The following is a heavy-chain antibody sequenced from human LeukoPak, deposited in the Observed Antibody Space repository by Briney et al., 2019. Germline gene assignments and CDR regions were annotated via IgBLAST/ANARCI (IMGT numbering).Heavy chain of an antibody. CDR1: GFTFTTYW. CDR2: IDSDGSDT. V-gene: IGHV3-74*01. Sequence: GGSLRLSCEASGFTFTTYWMHWVRQAPGKGLLWVSRIDSDGSDTIYADSVKGRFTVSRDNAKNTVFLQMNSLRAEDTAVYYCARGGANHGFDIWGQGTMVTVSS. D-gene: IGHD1-26*01. CDR3: ARGGANHGFDI. J-gene: IGHJ3*02.